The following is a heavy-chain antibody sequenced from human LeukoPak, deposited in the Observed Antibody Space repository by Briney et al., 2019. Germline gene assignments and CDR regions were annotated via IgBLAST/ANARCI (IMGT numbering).Heavy chain of an antibody. Sequence: ASVKVSCKVSGYTLTELSMHWVRQAPGKGLEWMGGFDPEDGETIYAQKFQGRVTMTEDTSTDTAYMELSNLRSDDTAVYYCARDEVVAAPNYFGMVVWGQVTTVSVSS. D-gene: IGHD2-15*01. CDR3: ARDEVVAAPNYFGMVV. V-gene: IGHV1-24*01. CDR2: FDPEDGET. J-gene: IGHJ6*02. CDR1: GYTLTELS.